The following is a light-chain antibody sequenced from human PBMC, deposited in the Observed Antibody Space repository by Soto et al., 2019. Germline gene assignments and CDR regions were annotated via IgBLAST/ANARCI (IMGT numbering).Light chain of an antibody. V-gene: IGKV3-15*01. CDR3: QQYYSWPYT. CDR1: QSVTSN. CDR2: GTS. J-gene: IGKJ2*01. Sequence: EIVMTQSPATLSVSPGEGATLSCRASQSVTSNLAWYQQQPGQAPRLLIYGTSTRATGIPARLSGSGSGTEFTLTISSLQSEDFAVYYCQQYYSWPYTFGQGPKLEIK.